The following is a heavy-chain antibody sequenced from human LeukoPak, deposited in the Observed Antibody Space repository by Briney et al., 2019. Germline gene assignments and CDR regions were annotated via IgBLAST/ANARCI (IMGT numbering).Heavy chain of an antibody. V-gene: IGHV4-34*01. Sequence: SETLSLTCAVYGCSFSGYYRRWIRQPPGKGLEWIGEINHSGSTNYNPSLKSRVTISVDTSKNQFSLKLSSVTAADTAVYYCARGKRGYSSSGYDYWGQGTLVTVSS. CDR2: INHSGST. D-gene: IGHD6-13*01. CDR3: ARGKRGYSSSGYDY. J-gene: IGHJ4*02. CDR1: GCSFSGYY.